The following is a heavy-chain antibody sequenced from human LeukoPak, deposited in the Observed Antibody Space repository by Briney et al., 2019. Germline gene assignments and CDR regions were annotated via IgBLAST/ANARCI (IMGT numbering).Heavy chain of an antibody. V-gene: IGHV4-39*01. CDR1: GGSISSSSYY. CDR3: EGGRGVINYYYYGMDV. D-gene: IGHD3-16*02. J-gene: IGHJ6*02. CDR2: IYYSGST. Sequence: SETLSLTCTVSGGSISSSSYYWGWIRQPPGKGLDWIGSIYYSGSTYYNLSLKSRVTISVDTSKNQFSLKLSSVTAADTAVYYCEGGRGVINYYYYGMDVWGQGTTVTVSS.